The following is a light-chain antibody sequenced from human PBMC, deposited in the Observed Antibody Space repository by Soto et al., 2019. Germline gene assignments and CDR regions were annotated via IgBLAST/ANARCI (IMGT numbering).Light chain of an antibody. CDR2: GAS. CDR1: QSVLASSNNKNL. J-gene: IGKJ4*01. V-gene: IGKV4-1*01. CDR3: HQYYSAALT. Sequence: DIVMTQSPDSLAMSLGERATINCKSSQSVLASSNNKNLLAWYQQKPGQPPKLLIYGASTRESGVPDRFRGSVCGTDFTLTIISLQAEDVAVYYCHQYYSAALTFAGGTNVPVK.